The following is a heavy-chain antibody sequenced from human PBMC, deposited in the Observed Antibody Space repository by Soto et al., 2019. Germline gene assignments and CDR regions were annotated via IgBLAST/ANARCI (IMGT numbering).Heavy chain of an antibody. V-gene: IGHV4-39*01. D-gene: IGHD5-12*01. J-gene: IGHJ4*02. Sequence: PSETLSLTCTVSGGSISSSSYHWGWIRQPPGKGLEWIGSIYYSGSTYYNPSLKSRVTISVDTSKNQFSLKLSSVTAADTAVYYCARQNSGYDFFDYWGQGTLVTVSS. CDR1: GGSISSSSYH. CDR2: IYYSGST. CDR3: ARQNSGYDFFDY.